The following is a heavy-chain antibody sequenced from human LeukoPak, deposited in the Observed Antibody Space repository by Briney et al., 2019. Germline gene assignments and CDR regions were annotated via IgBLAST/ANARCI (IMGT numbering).Heavy chain of an antibody. CDR1: GGSISSYY. D-gene: IGHD2-8*01. Sequence: SETLSLTCTVSGGSISSYYWSWIRQPPGKGLEWIGYIYYSGSTNYNPSLKSRVTISVDTSKNQFSLKLSSVTAADTAVYYCARGYCTNGVCYGEDYWGQGTLVTVSS. CDR3: ARGYCTNGVCYGEDY. V-gene: IGHV4-59*01. CDR2: IYYSGST. J-gene: IGHJ4*02.